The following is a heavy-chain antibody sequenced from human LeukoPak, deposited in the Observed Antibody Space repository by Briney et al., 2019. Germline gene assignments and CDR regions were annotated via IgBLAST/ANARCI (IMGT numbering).Heavy chain of an antibody. V-gene: IGHV4-59*08. CDR3: ARRKERSVSLDY. J-gene: IGHJ4*02. CDR2: IYYSGST. D-gene: IGHD1-26*01. CDR1: GGSISSYY. Sequence: PSETLSLTCTVSGGSISSYYWSWIRQPPGKGLEWIGYIYYSGSTNYNPSLKSRVTISVDTFKNQFSLKLSSVTAADTAVYYCARRKERSVSLDYWGQGTLVTVSS.